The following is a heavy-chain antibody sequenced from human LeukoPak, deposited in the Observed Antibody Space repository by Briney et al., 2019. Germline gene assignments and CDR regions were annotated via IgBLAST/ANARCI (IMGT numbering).Heavy chain of an antibody. CDR2: LSPDGSSS. Sequence: QPGGSLRLSCAASGFTFSTYWMHWVRQAPGKGLVWVSRLSPDGSSSIYADSVKGRSTVSRDNAKNTLYLRMNSLRADDTAVYYCTRSPSLGGSYWGFDYWGQGTLLTVSS. V-gene: IGHV3-74*01. CDR3: TRSPSLGGSYWGFDY. J-gene: IGHJ4*02. D-gene: IGHD1-26*01. CDR1: GFTFSTYW.